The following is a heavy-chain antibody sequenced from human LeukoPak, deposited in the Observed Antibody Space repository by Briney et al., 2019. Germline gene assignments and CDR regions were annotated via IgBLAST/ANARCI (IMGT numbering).Heavy chain of an antibody. CDR3: ARDHSGFSGWRYGMDV. CDR1: GFTFSSYS. CDR2: ISSSSSHI. Sequence: GGSVRLFCAASGFTFSSYSMNWLRQAPGKGREGVSSISSSSSHIYYADSVKGRVTISRDNAKDSLYLQMNSLRAEDTAVYYCARDHSGFSGWRYGMDVWGQGTTVTVSS. J-gene: IGHJ6*02. D-gene: IGHD6-19*01. V-gene: IGHV3-21*01.